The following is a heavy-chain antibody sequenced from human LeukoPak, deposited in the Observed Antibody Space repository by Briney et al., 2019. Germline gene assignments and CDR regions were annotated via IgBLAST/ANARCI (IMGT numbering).Heavy chain of an antibody. V-gene: IGHV3-30*14. J-gene: IGHJ5*02. CDR3: ARDPIAAAA. D-gene: IGHD6-13*01. CDR1: GFTFSGYA. Sequence: GGSLRLSCAASGFTFSGYAMHWVRQAPGKGLEWVALISYDGSNKYYADSVKGRFTISRDNSKNTVYLQMNSLRAEDTAVYYCARDPIAAAAWGQGTLVTVSS. CDR2: ISYDGSNK.